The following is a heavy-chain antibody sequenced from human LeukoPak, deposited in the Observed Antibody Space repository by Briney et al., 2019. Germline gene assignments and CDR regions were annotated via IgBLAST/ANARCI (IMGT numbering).Heavy chain of an antibody. D-gene: IGHD1-26*01. J-gene: IGHJ5*02. Sequence: ASVKVSCKASGYTFTSYDINWVRQATGQGLEWMGWMNPNSGNTGYAQKFQGRVTMTRNTSISTAYMELGSLRSEDTAVYYCARGSLLTLYSGSSHNWFDPWGQGTLVTVSS. V-gene: IGHV1-8*01. CDR2: MNPNSGNT. CDR3: ARGSLLTLYSGSSHNWFDP. CDR1: GYTFTSYD.